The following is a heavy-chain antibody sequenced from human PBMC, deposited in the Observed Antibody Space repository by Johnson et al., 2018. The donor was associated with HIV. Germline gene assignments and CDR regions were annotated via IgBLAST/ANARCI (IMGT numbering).Heavy chain of an antibody. CDR3: ARALTGTTQGAFDI. V-gene: IGHV3-20*04. J-gene: IGHJ3*02. D-gene: IGHD1-7*01. CDR2: INWNGNTR. CDR1: GFSFDDYG. Sequence: VQLVESGGSVVRPGGSLRLSCAASGFSFDDYGMTWVRQAPGKGLEWVSGINWNGNTRDYVDSVKGRFTISRDNAKNSLLLQMKSLRAEDTALYYCARALTGTTQGAFDIWGQGTMVTVSS.